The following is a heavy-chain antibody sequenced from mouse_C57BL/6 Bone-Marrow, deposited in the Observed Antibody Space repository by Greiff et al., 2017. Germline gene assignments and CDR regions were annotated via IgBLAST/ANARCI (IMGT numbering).Heavy chain of an antibody. D-gene: IGHD2-2*01. CDR1: GFSLTSYG. V-gene: IGHV2-2*01. Sequence: QVQLQQPGPGLVQPSQSLSITCTVSGFSLTSYGVHWVRQSPGKGLEWLGVIWSGGSTDYNAAFISRLSISKDNSKSQVFFKMNSLQADDTAIYYCARNGVTGGYYAMDYWGQGTSVTVSS. J-gene: IGHJ4*01. CDR3: ARNGVTGGYYAMDY. CDR2: IWSGGST.